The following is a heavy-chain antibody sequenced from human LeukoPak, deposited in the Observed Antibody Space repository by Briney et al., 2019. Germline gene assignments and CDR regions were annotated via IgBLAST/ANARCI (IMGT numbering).Heavy chain of an antibody. CDR3: ARDVRATWPYYYYYMDV. J-gene: IGHJ6*03. CDR1: GFTFSSYW. V-gene: IGHV3-7*01. Sequence: GGSLRLSCAASGFTFSSYWMSWVRQAPGKGLEWVANIKQDGSEKYYVDSVKGRFTISRDNAKNSLYLQMNSLRAEDTAVYYCARDVRATWPYYYYYMDVWGKGTTVTVSS. D-gene: IGHD1-26*01. CDR2: IKQDGSEK.